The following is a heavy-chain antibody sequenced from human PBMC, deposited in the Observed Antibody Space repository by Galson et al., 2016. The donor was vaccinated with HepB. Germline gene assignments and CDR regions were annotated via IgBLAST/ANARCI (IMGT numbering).Heavy chain of an antibody. CDR3: AKTGTSISRFDY. CDR2: ISSSSTYI. CDR1: GFTFSSYS. V-gene: IGHV3-21*04. Sequence: SLRLSCAASGFTFSSYSVNWVRQAPGKGLEWVSSISSSSTYIYYADSVKGRFTISRDDAKNSLYLQMNSLRAEDTAVYYCAKTGTSISRFDYWGHGTLVTVSS. D-gene: IGHD3-3*01. J-gene: IGHJ4*01.